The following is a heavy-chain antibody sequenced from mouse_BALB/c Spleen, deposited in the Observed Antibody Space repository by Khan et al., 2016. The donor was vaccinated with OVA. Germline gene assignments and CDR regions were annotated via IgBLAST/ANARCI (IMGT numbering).Heavy chain of an antibody. CDR2: IWSDGST. CDR3: ARQPYYHYNVMDY. CDR1: GFSLTNYG. J-gene: IGHJ4*01. V-gene: IGHV2-6-1*01. Sequence: QVQLKESGPGLVAPSQSLSITCTISGFSLTNYGVHWVRQPPGKGLEWLAGIWSDGSTTYNSALKSRLTITKDNSKSQVFLKMNSLQTDDTAIYFCARQPYYHYNVMDYWGQGTSVTVSS. D-gene: IGHD2-10*01.